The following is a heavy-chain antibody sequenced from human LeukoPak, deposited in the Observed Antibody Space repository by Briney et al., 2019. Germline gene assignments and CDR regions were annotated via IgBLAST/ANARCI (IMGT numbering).Heavy chain of an antibody. V-gene: IGHV1-2*02. D-gene: IGHD3-22*01. CDR1: GYTFTGYY. Sequence: GASVKVSCKASGYTFTGYYMHWVRQAPGQGLEWMGWINPNSGGTNYAQKFQGRVTMTRDTSISTAYMELSRLRSDDTAVCYCARIPAYYYDSSGYSDGNYFDYWGQGTLVTVSS. J-gene: IGHJ4*02. CDR3: ARIPAYYYDSSGYSDGNYFDY. CDR2: INPNSGGT.